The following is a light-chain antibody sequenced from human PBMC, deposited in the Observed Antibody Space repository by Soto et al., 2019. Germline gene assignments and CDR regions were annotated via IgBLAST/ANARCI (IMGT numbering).Light chain of an antibody. CDR1: QDIRNA. CDR2: AAS. CDR3: LRHSSFPWT. V-gene: IGKV1-17*03. J-gene: IGKJ1*01. Sequence: DIQMTQSPSAMSASVGDRVTITCRASQDIRNALAWFQQNPGKVPKRLIHAASSLQSGVPSRFSGGGSGTEFALTIVSLQPEEFGTYYCLRHSSFPWTFRQGTKGETK.